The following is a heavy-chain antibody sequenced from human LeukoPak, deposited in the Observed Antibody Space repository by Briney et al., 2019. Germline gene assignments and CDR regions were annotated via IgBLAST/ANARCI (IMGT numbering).Heavy chain of an antibody. J-gene: IGHJ4*02. CDR3: AKDSTLYYDFWSGYYPWGVDY. Sequence: GGSLRLSCAASGFTFSSYGMHWVRQAPGKGLEWVAFIRYDGSNKYYADSVKGRSTISRDNSKNTLYLQKNSLRAEDTAVYYCAKDSTLYYDFWSGYYPWGVDYWGQGTLVTVSS. D-gene: IGHD3-3*01. V-gene: IGHV3-30*02. CDR2: IRYDGSNK. CDR1: GFTFSSYG.